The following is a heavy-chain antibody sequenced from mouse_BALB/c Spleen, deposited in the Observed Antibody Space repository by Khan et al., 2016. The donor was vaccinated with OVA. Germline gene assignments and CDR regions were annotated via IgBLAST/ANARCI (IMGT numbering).Heavy chain of an antibody. CDR2: IFPGNVNT. CDR3: ARDDYFVGDAMDY. Sequence: QIQLVQSGPDLVKPGTSVRISCKASGYTFTTYYIHWVKQRPGQGLEWIGWIFPGNVNTKYNEKFKGKATLTADKSSSTAHMQLSSLTSEDSAVYFCARDDYFVGDAMDYWGQGSSVTVSS. V-gene: IGHV1S56*01. CDR1: GYTFTTYY. J-gene: IGHJ4*01. D-gene: IGHD2-4*01.